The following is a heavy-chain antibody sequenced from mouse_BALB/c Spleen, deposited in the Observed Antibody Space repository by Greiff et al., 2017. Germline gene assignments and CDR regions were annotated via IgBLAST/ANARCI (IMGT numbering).Heavy chain of an antibody. J-gene: IGHJ2*01. CDR3: ARNWGYGNYYFDY. Sequence: QVQLKESGPGLVQPSQSLSITCTVSGFSLTSYGVHWVRQSPGKGLEWLGVIWSGGSTDYNAAFISRLSISKDNSKSQVFFKMNSLQANDTAIYYCARNWGYGNYYFDYWGQGTTLTVSS. D-gene: IGHD2-10*02. V-gene: IGHV2-2*02. CDR1: GFSLTSYG. CDR2: IWSGGST.